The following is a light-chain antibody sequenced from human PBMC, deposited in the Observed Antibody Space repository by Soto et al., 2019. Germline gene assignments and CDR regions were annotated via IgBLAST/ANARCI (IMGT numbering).Light chain of an antibody. V-gene: IGLV2-11*01. CDR3: CSYAGSPYV. CDR1: SSDVGGYNY. CDR2: EVS. J-gene: IGLJ1*01. Sequence: QSALTQPRSVSGSPGQSVTISCTGTSSDVGGYNYVSWYQQYPGKAPKLMIYEVSKRPSRVPDRFSGSKFGNTASLTISGVQAEDEADYYCCSYAGSPYVFGTGTKLNVL.